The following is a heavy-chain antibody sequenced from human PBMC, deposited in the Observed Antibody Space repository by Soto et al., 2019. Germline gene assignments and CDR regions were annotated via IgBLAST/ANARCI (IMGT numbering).Heavy chain of an antibody. CDR2: IYTSGST. Sequence: PSETLSLTCTVPGGSISSYYWSWIRQPAGKGLEWIGRIYTSGSTNYNPSLKSRVTMSVDTSKNQFSLKLSSVTAADTAVYYCARDPRSSSNYYYYGMDVWGQGTTVTVSS. V-gene: IGHV4-4*07. CDR3: ARDPRSSSNYYYYGMDV. D-gene: IGHD6-6*01. CDR1: GGSISSYY. J-gene: IGHJ6*02.